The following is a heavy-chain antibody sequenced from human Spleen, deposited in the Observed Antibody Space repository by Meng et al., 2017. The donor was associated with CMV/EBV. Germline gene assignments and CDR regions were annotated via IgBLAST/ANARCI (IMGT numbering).Heavy chain of an antibody. CDR3: ARDNGGPNPYYYYGMDV. V-gene: IGHV3-30-3*01. Sequence: GESLKISCAASGFTFSSYAMHWVRQAPGNGMEWVAVITYDGSNKYYADSVKGRFTISRDNAKNSLYLQMISLRAEDTAVYYCARDNGGPNPYYYYGMDVWGQGTTVTVSS. CDR2: ITYDGSNK. CDR1: GFTFSSYA. J-gene: IGHJ6*02. D-gene: IGHD2-8*01.